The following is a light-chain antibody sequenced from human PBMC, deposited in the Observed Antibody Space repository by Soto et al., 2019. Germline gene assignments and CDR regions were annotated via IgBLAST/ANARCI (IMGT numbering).Light chain of an antibody. CDR2: AAS. V-gene: IGKV1-17*01. CDR1: QGIRSA. Sequence: DIQMTQSPSSLSASVGDRVTITCRTSQGIRSALGWYQQKPGKVPKLLIYAASTLQSGVPSRFSGSGSGTEFTLTISSLQPDDFATYYCQQYNSLWTFGQGTKVDIK. CDR3: QQYNSLWT. J-gene: IGKJ1*01.